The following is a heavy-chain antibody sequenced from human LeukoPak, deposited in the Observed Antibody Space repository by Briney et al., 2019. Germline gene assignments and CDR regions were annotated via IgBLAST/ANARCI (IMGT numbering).Heavy chain of an antibody. CDR3: ARVVGATGFDY. D-gene: IGHD1-26*01. Sequence: GGSLRLSCAASGFTLSSYGMHWVRQAPGKGLEWLAFIRYDGSGKYYADSVKGRFTISRDNSKNTLYLQMNSLRAEDTAVYYCARVVGATGFDYWGQGTLVTVSS. J-gene: IGHJ4*02. V-gene: IGHV3-30*02. CDR1: GFTLSSYG. CDR2: IRYDGSGK.